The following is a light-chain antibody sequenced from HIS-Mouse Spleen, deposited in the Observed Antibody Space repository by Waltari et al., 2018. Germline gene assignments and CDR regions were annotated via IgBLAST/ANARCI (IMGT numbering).Light chain of an antibody. CDR2: RNN. CDR1: SSNIGSNY. Sequence: QSVLTQPPSASGTPGQRVTISCSGSSSNIGSNYVYWYQQLPGTAPKLLINRNNQRPSGVPARCSGSKSGTSASLAIRGLRSEDEADYYCAAWDDSLSGYVFGTGTKVTVL. J-gene: IGLJ1*01. V-gene: IGLV1-47*01. CDR3: AAWDDSLSGYV.